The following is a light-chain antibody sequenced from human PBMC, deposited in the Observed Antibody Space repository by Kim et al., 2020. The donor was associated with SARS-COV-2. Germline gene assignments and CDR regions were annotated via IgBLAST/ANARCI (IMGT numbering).Light chain of an antibody. Sequence: ASVGDRVTITCRASQSVYNRMAWYQYQPGKAPKLLMYDASTLESGIPSRFSGSGYGTEFILTINSLHPDDFATYYCQQYNAYPHTFGQGTKVDIK. CDR3: QQYNAYPHT. CDR1: QSVYNR. CDR2: DAS. V-gene: IGKV1-5*01. J-gene: IGKJ2*01.